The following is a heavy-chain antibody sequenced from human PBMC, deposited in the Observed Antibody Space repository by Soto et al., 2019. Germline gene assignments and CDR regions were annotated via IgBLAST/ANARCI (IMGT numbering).Heavy chain of an antibody. J-gene: IGHJ6*02. D-gene: IGHD6-19*01. CDR3: ARWWLAPHYYYGMDV. CDR2: INHSGST. Sequence: QVQLQQWGAGLLKPSETLSLTCAVYGGSFSGYYWSWIRQPPGKGLEWIGEINHSGSTNYNPSLKSRVTISVDTSKNQFSLKLSSVTAADTAVYYCARWWLAPHYYYGMDVWGQGTTVTASS. V-gene: IGHV4-34*01. CDR1: GGSFSGYY.